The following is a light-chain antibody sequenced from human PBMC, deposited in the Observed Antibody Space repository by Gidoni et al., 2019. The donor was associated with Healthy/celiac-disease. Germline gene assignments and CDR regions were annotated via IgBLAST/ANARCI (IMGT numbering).Light chain of an antibody. J-gene: IGKJ1*01. Sequence: IQITQSPSSLSASVGDRVTITCRASLGIRNVLGWYQQKPGKAHKLLIYAASSLQSGVLSRCSGSGSGTDFTLTISSLQQEDCATYDCLQDYNYTGTFGQGTKVEIK. CDR3: LQDYNYTGT. CDR2: AAS. CDR1: LGIRNV. V-gene: IGKV1-6*01.